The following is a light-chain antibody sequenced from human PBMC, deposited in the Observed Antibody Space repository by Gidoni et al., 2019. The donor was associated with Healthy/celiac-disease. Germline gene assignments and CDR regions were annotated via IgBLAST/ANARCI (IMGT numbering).Light chain of an antibody. CDR1: QSVSSSY. CDR2: GAS. CDR3: QQYGSSPPT. Sequence: ELVLTPSPGTLSLSPGERATLSCRASQSVSSSYLAWYQQKPGQAPRLLIYGASSRATGIPDRFSGSGSGTDFTLTISRLEPEDFAVYYCQQYGSSPPTFGQGTRLEIK. J-gene: IGKJ5*01. V-gene: IGKV3-20*01.